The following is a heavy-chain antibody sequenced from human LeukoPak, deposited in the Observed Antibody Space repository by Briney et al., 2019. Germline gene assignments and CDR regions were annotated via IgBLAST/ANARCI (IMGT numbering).Heavy chain of an antibody. CDR3: AKAEGYDILTGLDY. V-gene: IGHV3-23*01. J-gene: IGHJ4*02. Sequence: GGSLRLSCAASGFTFSTYYMSWVRQAPGKGLEWVSGIGASGGSTYYADSVKGRLTISRDNSKNTLYLQMNSLRTEDTAVYYCAKAEGYDILTGLDYWGQGTLVTVSS. CDR2: IGASGGST. D-gene: IGHD3-9*01. CDR1: GFTFSTYY.